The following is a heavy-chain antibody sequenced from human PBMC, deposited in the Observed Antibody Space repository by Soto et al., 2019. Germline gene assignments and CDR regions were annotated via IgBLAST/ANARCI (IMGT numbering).Heavy chain of an antibody. V-gene: IGHV1-18*01. J-gene: IGHJ4*02. Sequence: QVLLVQSGPEVKMPGASVKVSCKTSGYTFTAYGLAWLRQAPGQRPEWMGWVSTNNADTNYAPRLQGRVTMTTDKPTTTTYMELRSLRYDDTAVYYCARELNTDPSAYYSFAYWGQGTLVTVSS. D-gene: IGHD3-22*01. CDR3: ARELNTDPSAYYSFAY. CDR1: GYTFTAYG. CDR2: VSTNNADT.